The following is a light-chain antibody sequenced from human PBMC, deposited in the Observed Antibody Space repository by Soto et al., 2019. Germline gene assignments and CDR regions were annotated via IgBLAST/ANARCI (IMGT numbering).Light chain of an antibody. V-gene: IGKV3-20*01. Sequence: EIVLTQSPGTLSLSPGERATLSCRASQSVSNNYLTWYQQKPGQAPRLLIYGASSRATGIPDRFSGYGSGTDFTLTISRLEPEDCAVYYCLQYGSSPRTFGQGTKVEIK. CDR2: GAS. J-gene: IGKJ1*01. CDR1: QSVSNNY. CDR3: LQYGSSPRT.